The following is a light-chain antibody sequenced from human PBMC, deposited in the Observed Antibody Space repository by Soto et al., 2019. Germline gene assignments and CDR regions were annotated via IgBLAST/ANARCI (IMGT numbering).Light chain of an antibody. CDR3: LQDYGDSWT. CDR2: AAS. CDR1: QTISTW. Sequence: DIQMTQSPSTLSASVGDRVTITCRASQTISTWLAWYQQKPGKAPKLLIYAASNLYTGVPSRFSGSRSGTEFTLTISSLQPEDFASYYCLQDYGDSWTFGQGTKVDIK. J-gene: IGKJ1*01. V-gene: IGKV1-5*01.